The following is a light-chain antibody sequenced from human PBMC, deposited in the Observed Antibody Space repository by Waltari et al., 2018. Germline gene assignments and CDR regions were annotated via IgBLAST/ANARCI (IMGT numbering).Light chain of an antibody. CDR2: YDS. Sequence: SYVLTQPPSVSVAPGKTASITCGGTNIESKSVPWYQPKPGQAPILVISYDSDRPSGSPERFSGSNSGNTATLTISRVEAGDEADYYCQVWDANTDPGVFGTGTEVTVL. J-gene: IGLJ1*01. V-gene: IGLV3-21*04. CDR3: QVWDANTDPGV. CDR1: NIESKS.